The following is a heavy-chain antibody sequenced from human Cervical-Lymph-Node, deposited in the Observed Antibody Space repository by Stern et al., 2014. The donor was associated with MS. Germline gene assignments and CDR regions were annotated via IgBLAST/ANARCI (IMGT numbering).Heavy chain of an antibody. CDR2: IYFSGNT. J-gene: IGHJ4*02. V-gene: IGHV4-59*08. CDR3: ARNFNILTGYFDS. CDR1: GGSISSYY. Sequence: VQLVESGPGLVKPSETLSLTCTVSGGSISSYYWNWIRQPPGKGLEWIGYIYFSGNTNYNPSLKSRVTMSIATSKTQFPLRLNSVTAADTAVYYCARNFNILTGYFDSWGQGTLVTVSS. D-gene: IGHD3-9*01.